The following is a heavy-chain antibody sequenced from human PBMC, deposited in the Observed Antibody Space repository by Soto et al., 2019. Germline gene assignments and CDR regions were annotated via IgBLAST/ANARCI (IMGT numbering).Heavy chain of an antibody. J-gene: IGHJ4*02. CDR3: ARGTF. V-gene: IGHV3-7*01. CDR2: INPDGSAK. D-gene: IGHD3-3*02. Sequence: EVQMVASGGGVVQPGGSLRLSCAASGFTFSDQWMSWVRQAPGKGLEWVANINPDGSAKSHVDSVEGRFTISRDNAKNSLYLQMNTLRVEDTAVYYCARGTFWGQGTLVTVSS. CDR1: GFTFSDQW.